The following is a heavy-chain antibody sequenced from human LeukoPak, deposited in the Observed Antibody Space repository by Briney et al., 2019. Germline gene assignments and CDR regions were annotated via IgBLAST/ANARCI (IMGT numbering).Heavy chain of an antibody. CDR1: GGSIHSY. Sequence: PSETLSLTCTVSGGSIHSYWSWIRQPAGKGLEWIGRISGSGTITYNPALQSRLTISIDTSKNQFSLKLSSVTAADTAVYYCARDFFSLSGSYYGGGYWGQGTPVTVSS. V-gene: IGHV4-4*07. D-gene: IGHD1-26*01. J-gene: IGHJ4*02. CDR3: ARDFFSLSGSYYGGGY. CDR2: ISGSGTI.